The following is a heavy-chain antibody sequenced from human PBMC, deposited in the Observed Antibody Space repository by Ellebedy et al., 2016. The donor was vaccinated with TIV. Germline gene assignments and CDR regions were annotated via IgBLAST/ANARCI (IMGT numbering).Heavy chain of an antibody. CDR2: IYSTGSTGGT. D-gene: IGHD3-22*01. Sequence: MPSETLSLTCTVSGGSISSYYWSWIRQPAGKGLEWIGRIYSTGSTGGTNYSPSLKSRITMSVDRSKNQFSLKLRSVTVADTAVYYCARDGLHSSGWYCDYWGQGTQVTVSS. J-gene: IGHJ4*02. CDR1: GGSISSYY. V-gene: IGHV4-4*07. CDR3: ARDGLHSSGWYCDY.